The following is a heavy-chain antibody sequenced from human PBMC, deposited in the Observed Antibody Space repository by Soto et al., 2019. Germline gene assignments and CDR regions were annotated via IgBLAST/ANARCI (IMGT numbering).Heavy chain of an antibody. J-gene: IGHJ4*02. D-gene: IGHD4-17*01. CDR1: GGSFSGYY. V-gene: IGHV4-34*01. CDR3: ARYRTTVTTFDY. CDR2: INHGGST. Sequence: SETLSLTCAVYGGSFSGYYWSWIRQPPGKGLEWIGEINHGGSTNYNPSLKSRVTISVDTSKNQFSLKLSSVTAADTAVYYCARYRTTVTTFDYWGQGTLVTVSS.